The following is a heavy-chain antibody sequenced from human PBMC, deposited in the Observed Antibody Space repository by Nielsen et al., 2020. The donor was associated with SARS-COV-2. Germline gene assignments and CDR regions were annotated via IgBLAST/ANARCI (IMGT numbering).Heavy chain of an antibody. V-gene: IGHV3-30*03. CDR3: ARGGGTSHIVVVPAAMYY. Sequence: WIRQPPEKGLEWVAVISYDGSNKYYADSVKGRFTISRDNSKNTLYLQMNSLRAEDTAVYYCARGGGTSHIVVVPAAMYYWGQGTLVTVSS. D-gene: IGHD2-2*01. J-gene: IGHJ4*02. CDR2: ISYDGSNK.